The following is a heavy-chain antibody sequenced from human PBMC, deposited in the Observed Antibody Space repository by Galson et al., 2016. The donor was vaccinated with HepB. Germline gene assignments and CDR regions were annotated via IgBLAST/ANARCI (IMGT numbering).Heavy chain of an antibody. J-gene: IGHJ3*01. CDR2: MYYSGGA. Sequence: ETLSLTCTVSGGSVSSGSYYWSWIRQSPGKRLEWLGNMYYSGGATYNPSLKSRVTIFVDTSKSEFSLRLSFVTAADTAVYSCARQDRAGLVNFWGRGRMVTVSS. V-gene: IGHV4-61*01. CDR3: ARQDRAGLVNF. CDR1: GGSVSSGSYY. D-gene: IGHD3/OR15-3a*01.